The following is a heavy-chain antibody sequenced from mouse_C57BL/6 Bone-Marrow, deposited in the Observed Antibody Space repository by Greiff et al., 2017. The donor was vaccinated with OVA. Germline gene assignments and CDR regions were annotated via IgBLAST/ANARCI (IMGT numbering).Heavy chain of an antibody. CDR3: ARDDFYYFDY. CDR2: IYPRSGNT. Sequence: QVQLKESGAELARPGASVKLSCKASGYTFTSYGISWVKQRTGQGLEWIGEIYPRSGNTYYNETFKGKATLTADKSSSTAYMELRSLTSEDSAVYFCARDDFYYFDYWGQGTTLTVSS. J-gene: IGHJ2*01. V-gene: IGHV1-81*01. CDR1: GYTFTSYG.